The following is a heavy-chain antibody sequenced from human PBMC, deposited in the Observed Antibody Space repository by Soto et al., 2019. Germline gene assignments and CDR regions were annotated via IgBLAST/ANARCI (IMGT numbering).Heavy chain of an antibody. CDR3: SRSSMVRGATTSYYFDY. CDR1: GGSISSYY. D-gene: IGHD3-10*01. CDR2: MYYSGSA. Sequence: SETLSLTCTASGGSISSYYWCWSRQTPGKGQEWIGYMYYSGSANHNTSPKSRVTISVDTSKNQFSLKLSSVTAADTAVYYCSRSSMVRGATTSYYFDYWGQGTLVTVSS. V-gene: IGHV4-59*12. J-gene: IGHJ4*02.